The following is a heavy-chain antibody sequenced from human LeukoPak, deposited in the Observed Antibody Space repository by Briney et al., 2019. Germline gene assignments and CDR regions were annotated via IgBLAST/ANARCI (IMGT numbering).Heavy chain of an antibody. J-gene: IGHJ4*02. CDR2: IWYDGRRQ. CDR3: ARLGSSWPSDY. Sequence: PGTSLRLSCAASGFTFSSYGMHWVRQAPGKGLEWVALIWYDGRRQFYANSVKGRFTISRDDSSNTLFLQMNGLRAEDTAVYYCARLGSSWPSDYWGQGTLVTVSS. V-gene: IGHV3-33*01. D-gene: IGHD6-13*01. CDR1: GFTFSSYG.